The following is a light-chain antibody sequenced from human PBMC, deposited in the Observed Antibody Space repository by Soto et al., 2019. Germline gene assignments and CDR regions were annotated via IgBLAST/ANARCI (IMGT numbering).Light chain of an antibody. CDR2: DAS. CDR3: QQYNNWPET. Sequence: EIVMTQSPATLSVSPGERATLSCRASQSITNNLAWYQQKPGQAPRLLIYDASTRATGIPATFSGSGSGTDFTLTISGLQSEDFAFYYCQQYNNWPETFGQGTKVEIK. V-gene: IGKV3-15*01. J-gene: IGKJ1*01. CDR1: QSITNN.